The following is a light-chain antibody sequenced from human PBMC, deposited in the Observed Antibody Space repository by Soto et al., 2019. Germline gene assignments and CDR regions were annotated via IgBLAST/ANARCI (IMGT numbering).Light chain of an antibody. CDR2: LGS. CDR1: QSLLNSNGYNY. V-gene: IGKV2-28*01. J-gene: IGKJ2*01. Sequence: DIVVTQSPLSLPVTPGEPASISCRSSQSLLNSNGYNYLDWYLQKPGQSPQLLIYLGSNRASGVPDRFSGSGSGTDFTLAINTLQPEDFATYYCQQSYSTPYTFGQGTKLEIK. CDR3: QQSYSTPYT.